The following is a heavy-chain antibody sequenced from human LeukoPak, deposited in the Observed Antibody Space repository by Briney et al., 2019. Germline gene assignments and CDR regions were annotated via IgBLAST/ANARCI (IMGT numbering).Heavy chain of an antibody. CDR1: GFTFSSYG. J-gene: IGHJ4*02. D-gene: IGHD6-13*01. CDR3: AKDQAAPVDYFDY. V-gene: IGHV3-30*02. CDR2: IRYDGSNK. Sequence: GGSLRLSCAASGFTFSSYGMHWVRQAPGKGLEWVAFIRYDGSNKYYADSVKGRFTISRDNSKNTLYLQMNSLRAEDTAVYYCAKDQAAPVDYFDYWGQGTLVTVSS.